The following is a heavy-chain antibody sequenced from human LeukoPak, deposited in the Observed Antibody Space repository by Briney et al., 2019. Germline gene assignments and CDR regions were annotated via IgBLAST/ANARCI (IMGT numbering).Heavy chain of an antibody. CDR3: ARLRRDGSDAFDV. J-gene: IGHJ3*01. Sequence: GESLKISYKGSGYSFTTYWIGWVRQMPGKGLEWMGIINPGHSDTRYSPSFQGQVTISADKSISTAYLQWSSLKASDTAMYYCARLRRDGSDAFDVWGQGTMVTVSS. V-gene: IGHV5-51*01. CDR2: INPGHSDT. D-gene: IGHD5-24*01. CDR1: GYSFTTYW.